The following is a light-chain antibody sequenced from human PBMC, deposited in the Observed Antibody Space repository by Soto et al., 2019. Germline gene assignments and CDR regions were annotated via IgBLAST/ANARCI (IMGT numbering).Light chain of an antibody. CDR3: TSFTSSHTYV. CDR1: SSDVGGYNF. CDR2: EVS. J-gene: IGLJ1*01. V-gene: IGLV2-14*01. Sequence: QSVLTQPASVSGSPGQSITTSCTGTSSDVGGYNFVSWYQQHPDKAPRLMIYEVSNRPSGVSNRFSGSKSGNTASLTISGLQAEDEADYYCTSFTSSHTYVFGTGTKVTVL.